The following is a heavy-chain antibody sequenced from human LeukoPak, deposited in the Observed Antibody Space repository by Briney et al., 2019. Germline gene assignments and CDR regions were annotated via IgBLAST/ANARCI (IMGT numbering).Heavy chain of an antibody. V-gene: IGHV4-34*01. CDR2: INHSGSA. J-gene: IGHJ5*02. CDR1: GGSFSGYY. D-gene: IGHD6-13*01. Sequence: SETLSLTCAVYGGSFSGYYWSWIRQPPGKGLEWIGEINHSGSANYNSSLKSRVTLSIDTSKNQFSLILSSVTAADTAVYYCARSAGYSRAWGRGTRVTVSS. CDR3: ARSAGYSRA.